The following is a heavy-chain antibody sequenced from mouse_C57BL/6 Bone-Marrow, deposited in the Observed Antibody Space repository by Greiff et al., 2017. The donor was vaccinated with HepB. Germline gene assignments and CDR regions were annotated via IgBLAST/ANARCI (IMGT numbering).Heavy chain of an antibody. D-gene: IGHD1-1*01. V-gene: IGHV7-3*01. CDR2: IRNKANGYTT. CDR1: GFTFTDYY. Sequence: DVQLVESGGGLVQPGGSLSLSCAASGFTFTDYYMSWVRQPPGKALEWLGFIRNKANGYTTEYSASVKGRFTISRDNSQSILYLQMNALRAEDSATYYCARYRYYGSSWAMDYWGQGTSVTVSS. J-gene: IGHJ4*01. CDR3: ARYRYYGSSWAMDY.